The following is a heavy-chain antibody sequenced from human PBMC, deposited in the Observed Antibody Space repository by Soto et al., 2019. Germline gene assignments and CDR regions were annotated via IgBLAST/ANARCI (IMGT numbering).Heavy chain of an antibody. CDR1: GFTFSSYG. CDR2: ISYDGSNK. J-gene: IGHJ4*02. V-gene: IGHV3-30*18. Sequence: QVQLVESGGGVVQPGRSLRLSCAASGFTFSSYGMHWVRQAPGKGLEWVAVISYDGSNKYYADSVKGRFTISRDNSKNTLYLQMNSQTAEDTAVYYCAKVSVGAYWGQGTLVTVSS. D-gene: IGHD3-16*01. CDR3: AKVSVGAY.